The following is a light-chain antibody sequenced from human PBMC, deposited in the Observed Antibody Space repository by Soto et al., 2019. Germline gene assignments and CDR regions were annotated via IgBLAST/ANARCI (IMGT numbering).Light chain of an antibody. CDR3: QQSYSTPYT. J-gene: IGKJ2*01. V-gene: IGKV1-39*01. CDR2: SAS. CDR1: QSISSY. Sequence: DIQMTQSPSSPSASVGDRVTITCRASQSISSYLHWYQQKPGKAPKLLIYSASSLQSGVPSRFSGSGSGTDFTLTISSLQPEDFATYYCQQSYSTPYTFGQGTKLEIK.